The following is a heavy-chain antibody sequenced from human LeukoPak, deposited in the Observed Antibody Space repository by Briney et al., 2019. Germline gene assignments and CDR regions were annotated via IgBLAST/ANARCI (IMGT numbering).Heavy chain of an antibody. J-gene: IGHJ3*02. CDR3: ARGSSSWPDAFDI. Sequence: PGGSLRLSCAASGFTFSSYSMNWVRQAPGKGLEWVSSISGSSYYIYYADSVKGGFTMSRDNAKNSLYLQMNGLRAEDTAVYYCARGSSSWPDAFDIWGQGTVLTVSS. D-gene: IGHD6-13*01. V-gene: IGHV3-21*01. CDR1: GFTFSSYS. CDR2: ISGSSYYI.